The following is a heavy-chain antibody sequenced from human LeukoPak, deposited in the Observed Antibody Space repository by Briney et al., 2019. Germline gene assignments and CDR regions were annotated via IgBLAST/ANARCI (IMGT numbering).Heavy chain of an antibody. CDR1: GFTFSSYW. CDR3: ARLDCSGGSCPGEYYYYYYMDV. D-gene: IGHD2-15*01. CDR2: ISSSGSTI. Sequence: PGGSLRLSCAASGFTFSSYWMTWVRQAPGKGLEWVSYISSSGSTIYYADSVKGRFTISRDNAKNSLYLQMNSLRAEDTAVYYCARLDCSGGSCPGEYYYYYYMDVWGKGTTVTVSS. J-gene: IGHJ6*03. V-gene: IGHV3-48*04.